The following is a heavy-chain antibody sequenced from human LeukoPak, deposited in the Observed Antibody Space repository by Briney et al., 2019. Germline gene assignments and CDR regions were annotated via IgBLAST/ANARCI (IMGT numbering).Heavy chain of an antibody. CDR2: ISGSGGST. V-gene: IGHV3-23*01. Sequence: PGGSLRLSCAASGFTFSSYGMRWVRQAPGKGLEWVSVISGSGGSTYYADSVKGRFTISRDNSKNTLYLQMNSLRAEDTAVYYCARGGRAPNGDNYYDSSGYYQPDYWGQGTLVTVSS. D-gene: IGHD3-22*01. J-gene: IGHJ4*02. CDR3: ARGGRAPNGDNYYDSSGYYQPDY. CDR1: GFTFSSYG.